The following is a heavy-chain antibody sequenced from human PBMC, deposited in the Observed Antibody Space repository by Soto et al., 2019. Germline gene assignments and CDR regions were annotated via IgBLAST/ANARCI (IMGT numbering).Heavy chain of an antibody. V-gene: IGHV1-2*02. J-gene: IGHJ4*02. CDR1: GCTFNDYF. D-gene: IGHD1-1*01. CDR3: ARRRLSTGTDYFDY. CDR2: INPNSGDT. Sequence: AASVKVSCKTSGCTFNDYFLHWVRQAPGQGLEWMGSINPNSGDTDYAQRFQGRVTLTRDTSIRTVYMELSRLRSDDTAVYYCARRRLSTGTDYFDYWGQGTLVTVSS.